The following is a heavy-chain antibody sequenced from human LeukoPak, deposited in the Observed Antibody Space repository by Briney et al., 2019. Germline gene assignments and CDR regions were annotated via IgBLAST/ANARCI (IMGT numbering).Heavy chain of an antibody. D-gene: IGHD5-12*01. J-gene: IGHJ5*02. CDR2: ISSSGSTI. CDR1: GFTFSDYY. CDR3: ARAIVATKGWFDP. V-gene: IGHV3-11*01. Sequence: PGGSLRLSCAASGFTFSDYYMSWIRQAPGKGLEWVSYISSSGSTIYYADSVKGRFTISRDNAKNSLYLQTNSLRAEDTAVYYCARAIVATKGWFDPWGQGTLVTVSS.